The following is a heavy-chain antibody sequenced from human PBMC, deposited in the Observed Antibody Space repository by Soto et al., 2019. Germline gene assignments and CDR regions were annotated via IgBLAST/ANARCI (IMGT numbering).Heavy chain of an antibody. CDR3: ARGDCSTSCHIGY. Sequence: EVQLVESGGGLVRPGGSLRLSCVASGFSFSNYEMNWVRQAPGKGLEWVSYITSSGGAVFSADSVKGRFTISRDNAKDSRYLQMNSHRVEDKGVYYCARGDCSTSCHIGYWGQGALVTVSS. J-gene: IGHJ4*02. V-gene: IGHV3-48*03. D-gene: IGHD2-2*02. CDR1: GFSFSNYE. CDR2: ITSSGGAV.